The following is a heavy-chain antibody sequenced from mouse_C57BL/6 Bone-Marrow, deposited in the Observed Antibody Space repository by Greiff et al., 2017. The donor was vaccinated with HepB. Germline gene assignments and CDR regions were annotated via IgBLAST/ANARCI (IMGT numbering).Heavy chain of an antibody. CDR2: ISDGGSYT. CDR3: ARGYGNRVDY. Sequence: EVKVVESGGGLVKPGGSLKLSCAASGFTFSSYAMSWVRQTPEKRLEWVATISDGGSYTYYPDNVKGRFTISRDNATNNLYLQMSHLKSEDTAMYYCARGYGNRVDYWGQGTSVTVSS. J-gene: IGHJ4*01. CDR1: GFTFSSYA. V-gene: IGHV5-4*03. D-gene: IGHD2-1*01.